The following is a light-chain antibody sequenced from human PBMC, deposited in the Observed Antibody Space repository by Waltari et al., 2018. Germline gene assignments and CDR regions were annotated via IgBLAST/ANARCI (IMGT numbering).Light chain of an antibody. Sequence: VSPGGTVTLTCGLSSGSVSTSNYPRWYQQTPGQPPRTLFYRTNTRPSGVPDRFSGSILGNKAALTITGAQADDECDYYCILYMGSGIWVFGGGTRLTVL. CDR3: ILYMGSGIWV. V-gene: IGLV8-61*01. CDR1: SGSVSTSNY. CDR2: RTN. J-gene: IGLJ2*01.